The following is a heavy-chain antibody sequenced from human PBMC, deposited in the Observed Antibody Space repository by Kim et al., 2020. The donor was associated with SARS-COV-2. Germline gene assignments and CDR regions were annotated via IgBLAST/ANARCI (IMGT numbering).Heavy chain of an antibody. D-gene: IGHD1-26*01. V-gene: IGHV1-24*01. J-gene: IGHJ5*02. Sequence: AQKFQGRVTMTEDTSTDTAYMELSSLRSEDTAVYYCATATYSGSYGWFDPWGQGTLVTVSS. CDR3: ATATYSGSYGWFDP.